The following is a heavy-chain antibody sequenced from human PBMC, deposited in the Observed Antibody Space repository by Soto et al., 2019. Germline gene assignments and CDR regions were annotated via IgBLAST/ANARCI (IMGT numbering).Heavy chain of an antibody. V-gene: IGHV3-7*05. D-gene: IGHD3-3*01. Sequence: EVQLVESGGGLVQPGGSLRLSCAASGFIFSSHWISWVRQAPGKGLEWVVNVKDDGSEQQYADSVKGLFTIARDNAKNSVYLQMHSLGAEDTAVYYCARDGLGGFFDYWGQGIQVTISS. CDR3: ARDGLGGFFDY. J-gene: IGHJ4*02. CDR1: GFIFSSHW. CDR2: VKDDGSEQ.